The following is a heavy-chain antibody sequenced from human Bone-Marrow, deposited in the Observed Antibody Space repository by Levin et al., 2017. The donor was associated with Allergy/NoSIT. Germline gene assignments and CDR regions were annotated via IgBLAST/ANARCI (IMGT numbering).Heavy chain of an antibody. CDR2: INPNSGGT. CDR1: GYTFTGYY. Sequence: ASVKVSCKASGYTFTGYYMHWVRQAPGQGLEWMGWINPNSGGTNYAQKFQGRVTMTRDTSISTAYMELSRLRSDDTAVYYCARDPQRGYSYEWGYWGQGTLVTVSS. J-gene: IGHJ4*02. V-gene: IGHV1-2*02. CDR3: ARDPQRGYSYEWGY. D-gene: IGHD5-18*01.